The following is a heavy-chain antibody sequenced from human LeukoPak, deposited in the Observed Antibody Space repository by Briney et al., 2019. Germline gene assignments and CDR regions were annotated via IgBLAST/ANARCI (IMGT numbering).Heavy chain of an antibody. J-gene: IGHJ6*02. D-gene: IGHD3-16*01. V-gene: IGHV4-30-2*01. Sequence: SETLSLTCAVSGGSISSGDYSWSWIRQPPGNGLEWIGYIYRSASTYYNRSLKSRATISVDRSKNQFSLKLSSVTAADTAVYYCARVWGTWYGMDVWGQGTTVTVSS. CDR1: GGSISSGDYS. CDR2: IYRSAST. CDR3: ARVWGTWYGMDV.